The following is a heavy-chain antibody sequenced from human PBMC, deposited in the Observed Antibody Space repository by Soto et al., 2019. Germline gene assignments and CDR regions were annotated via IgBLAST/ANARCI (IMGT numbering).Heavy chain of an antibody. CDR1: GFTFSNAW. D-gene: IGHD2-2*01. CDR2: IKSKTDGGTT. J-gene: IGHJ4*02. CDR3: TSVVVPAANNFDY. V-gene: IGHV3-15*01. Sequence: PGGSLRLSCAASGFTFSNAWMSWVRQAPGKGLEWVGRIKSKTDGGTTDYAAPVKGRFTISRDDSKNTLYLQMNSLKTEDTAVYYCTSVVVPAANNFDYWGQGTLVTVSS.